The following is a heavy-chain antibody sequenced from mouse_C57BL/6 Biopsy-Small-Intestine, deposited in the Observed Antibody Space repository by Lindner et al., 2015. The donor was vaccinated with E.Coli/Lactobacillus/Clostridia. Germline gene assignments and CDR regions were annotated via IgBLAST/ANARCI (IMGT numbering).Heavy chain of an antibody. D-gene: IGHD2-3*01. CDR2: IYPGDGDT. J-gene: IGHJ3*01. V-gene: IGHV1-82*01. CDR1: GYAFSSSW. Sequence: VQLQESGAELVKPGASVKISCKASGYAFSSSWMNWVKQRPGKGLEWIGRIYPGDGDTDHNGKFKGKATLTADKSSSTAYMQLSSLTSEDSAVYFCADGYYGGFPYWGQGTLVTVSA. CDR3: ADGYYGGFPY.